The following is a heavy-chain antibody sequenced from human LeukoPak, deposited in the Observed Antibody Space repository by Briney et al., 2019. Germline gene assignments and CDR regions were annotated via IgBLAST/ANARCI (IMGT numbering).Heavy chain of an antibody. Sequence: GSLRLSCAASGLTLSSYWMHWVRQAPGKGLVWVSHINTDGTATTYADSVKGRFTISRDNAKNPLYLQMNSLRAEDTAVYYCVRDSNLSFDYWGLGALVTVSS. J-gene: IGHJ4*02. CDR1: GLTLSSYW. CDR2: INTDGTAT. D-gene: IGHD1-14*01. V-gene: IGHV3-74*01. CDR3: VRDSNLSFDY.